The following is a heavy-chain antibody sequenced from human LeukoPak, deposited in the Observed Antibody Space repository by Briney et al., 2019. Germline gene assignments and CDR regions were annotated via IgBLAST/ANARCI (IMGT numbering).Heavy chain of an antibody. CDR2: ISWNSGSI. V-gene: IGHV3-9*01. Sequence: GGSLRLSCAASGFTFDDYAMHWVRQAPGKGLEWVSGISWNSGSIGYADSVKGRFTISRDNAKSSLYLQMNSLRTEDTALYYCAKDRGVGICYFDSWGQGTLVTVSS. D-gene: IGHD1-26*01. J-gene: IGHJ4*02. CDR1: GFTFDDYA. CDR3: AKDRGVGICYFDS.